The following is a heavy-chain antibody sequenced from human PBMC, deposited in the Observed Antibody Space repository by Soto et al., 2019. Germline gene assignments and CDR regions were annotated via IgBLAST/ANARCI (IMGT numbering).Heavy chain of an antibody. J-gene: IGHJ4*02. CDR1: SGSISSSNW. CDR2: IYHSGST. V-gene: IGHV4-4*02. Sequence: QVQLQESGPGLVKPSGTLSLTCAVSSGSISSSNWWSWVRQPPGKGLEWIGEIYHSGSTNYNPSLKSRVIISVDKSKNQFSLKLSSVTAADTAVYYCARGESGAVALGPYFDYWGQGTLVTVSS. CDR3: ARGESGAVALGPYFDY. D-gene: IGHD6-19*01.